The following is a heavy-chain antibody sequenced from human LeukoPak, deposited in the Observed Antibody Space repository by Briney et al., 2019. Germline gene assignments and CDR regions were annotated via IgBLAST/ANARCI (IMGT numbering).Heavy chain of an antibody. CDR2: INPRSGGT. J-gene: IGHJ4*02. CDR3: ARGYAPLSAFDY. CDR1: GYTFTGYD. D-gene: IGHD5-12*01. V-gene: IGHV1-2*02. Sequence: ASVKVFCKASGYTFTGYDMHWVRQAPAQRLEGMGWINPRSGGTSYAQTFHGRVTTTGDTSISTAYLKLSRLSSDDTAVYYCARGYAPLSAFDYWGQGTLVTVSS.